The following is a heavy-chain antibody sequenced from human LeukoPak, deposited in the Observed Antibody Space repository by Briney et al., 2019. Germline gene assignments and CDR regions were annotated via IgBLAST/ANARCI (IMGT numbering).Heavy chain of an antibody. CDR3: ARDPPSTTTLDY. CDR1: GYTFIDYY. J-gene: IGHJ4*02. CDR2: INLNSGAT. V-gene: IGHV1-2*02. D-gene: IGHD1-1*01. Sequence: ASVKVSCKASGYTFIDYYIRWVRQAPGQGLEWLGWINLNSGATKYAQNLQGRVTMTRDTSISTAYMELSRLNSDDTAVYYCARDPPSTTTLDYWGQGTPVTVSS.